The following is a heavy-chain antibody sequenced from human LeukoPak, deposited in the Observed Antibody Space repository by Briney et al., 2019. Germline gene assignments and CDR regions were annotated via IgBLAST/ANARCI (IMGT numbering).Heavy chain of an antibody. D-gene: IGHD1-26*01. V-gene: IGHV3-23*01. CDR2: ISGSGGST. Sequence: PGGSLRLSCAASGFTFSSYAMSWVRQAPGKGLEWVSAISGSGGSTYHADSVKGRFTISRDNSKNTLYLQMNSLRAEDTAVYYCAKDYSGSYYVGDVVDYWGQGTLVTVSS. J-gene: IGHJ4*02. CDR3: AKDYSGSYYVGDVVDY. CDR1: GFTFSSYA.